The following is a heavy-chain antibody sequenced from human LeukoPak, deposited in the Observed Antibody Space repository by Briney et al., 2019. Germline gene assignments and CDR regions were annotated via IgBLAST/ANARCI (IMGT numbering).Heavy chain of an antibody. CDR1: GGSISSSSYY. CDR2: IYYSGST. V-gene: IGHV4-39*07. D-gene: IGHD6-13*01. Sequence: SETLSLTCTVSGGSISSSSYYWGWIRQPPGKGLEWIGSIYYSGSTYYNPSLKSRVTISVDTSKNQFSLKLSSVTAADTAVYYCAGRAAAGRGEYYFDYWGQGTLVTVSS. CDR3: AGRAAAGRGEYYFDY. J-gene: IGHJ4*02.